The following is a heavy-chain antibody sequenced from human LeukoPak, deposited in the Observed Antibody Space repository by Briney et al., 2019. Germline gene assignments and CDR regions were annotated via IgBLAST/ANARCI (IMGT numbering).Heavy chain of an antibody. J-gene: IGHJ4*02. D-gene: IGHD3-3*01. CDR3: ARPHYDFWSGYSPYYFDY. CDR2: IYPGDSDT. Sequence: GESLKISCKGSGYSFTSYWIGWVRKVPGKGLEWMGIIYPGDSDTRYSPSFQGQVTISADKSISTAYLQWSSLKASDTAMYYCARPHYDFWSGYSPYYFDYWGQGTLVTVSS. V-gene: IGHV5-51*01. CDR1: GYSFTSYW.